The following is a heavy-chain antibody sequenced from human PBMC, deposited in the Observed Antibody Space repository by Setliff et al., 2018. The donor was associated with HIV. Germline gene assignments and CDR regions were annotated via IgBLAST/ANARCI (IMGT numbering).Heavy chain of an antibody. V-gene: IGHV4-4*08. D-gene: IGHD1-1*01. CDR3: SRAAYDAVDWLDP. CDR1: SESIVSYY. CDR2: IHTSGRT. J-gene: IGHJ5*02. Sequence: ASETLSLTCAVSSESIVSYYWNWIRQPPGRGLEWIGYIHTSGRTKYNPSLKSRLTILVDTSKKQFSLRLTSVTAADTAVYYCSRAAYDAVDWLDPWGQRTLVTVSS.